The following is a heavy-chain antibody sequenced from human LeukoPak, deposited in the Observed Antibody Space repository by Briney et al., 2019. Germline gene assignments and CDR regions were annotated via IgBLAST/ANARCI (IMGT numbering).Heavy chain of an antibody. CDR2: ISYDGSNK. CDR1: GFTFSSYA. Sequence: GGSLRLSCAASGFTFSSYAMHWVRQAPGKGLEWVAVISYDGSNKYYADSVKGRFTISRDNSKNTLYLQMNSLRAEGTAVYYCARGVYSSSWYRRPYFDYWGQGTLVTVSS. D-gene: IGHD6-13*01. CDR3: ARGVYSSSWYRRPYFDY. J-gene: IGHJ4*02. V-gene: IGHV3-30*04.